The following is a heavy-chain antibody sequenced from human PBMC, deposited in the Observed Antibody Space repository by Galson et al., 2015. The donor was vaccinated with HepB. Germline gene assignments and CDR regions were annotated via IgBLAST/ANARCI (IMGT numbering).Heavy chain of an antibody. J-gene: IGHJ4*02. CDR2: ILPDDSDT. V-gene: IGHV5-51*01. Sequence: QSGAEVKKPGEPLKISCKGSGYWFSRYWIGWVRQMPGKGLEWMGIILPDDSDTRYSPSFQGRVTISTDKSINTAYLQWRSLEASDTAVYYCARADWTMVDPYYFDYWGQGTLVTVSS. CDR1: GYWFSRYW. CDR3: ARADWTMVDPYYFDY. D-gene: IGHD4/OR15-4a*01.